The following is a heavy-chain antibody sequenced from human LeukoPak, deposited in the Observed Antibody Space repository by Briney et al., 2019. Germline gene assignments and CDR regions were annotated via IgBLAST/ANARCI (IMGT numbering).Heavy chain of an antibody. CDR2: IYYSGST. CDR3: ASVRYYYDSSGYKDGYFDY. J-gene: IGHJ4*02. Sequence: SETLSLTCTVSGGSISSSSYYWGWIRQPPGKGLEWIGSIYYSGSTYYNPSLKSRVTISVDTSKNQFSLKLSSVTAADTAVYYCASVRYYYDSSGYKDGYFDYWGQGTLVTVSS. V-gene: IGHV4-39*07. CDR1: GGSISSSSYY. D-gene: IGHD3-22*01.